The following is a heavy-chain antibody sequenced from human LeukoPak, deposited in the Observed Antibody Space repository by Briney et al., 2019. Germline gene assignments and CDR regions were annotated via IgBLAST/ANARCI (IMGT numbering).Heavy chain of an antibody. V-gene: IGHV3-23*01. J-gene: IGHJ3*02. CDR2: ITGSCAGSGGST. Sequence: GGSLRLSCAASAFTFSKFAMSLVRQAPGKGLEWVSTITGSCAGSGGSTYFADSVKGRFTISRDNSRNTVYLQMNSLRAEDTAVYYCAKGDNFGRANDAFDTWGQGTMVTVSS. D-gene: IGHD1-1*01. CDR3: AKGDNFGRANDAFDT. CDR1: AFTFSKFA.